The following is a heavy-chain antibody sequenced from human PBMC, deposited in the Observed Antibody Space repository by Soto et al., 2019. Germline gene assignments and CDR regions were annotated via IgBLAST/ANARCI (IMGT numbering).Heavy chain of an antibody. V-gene: IGHV3-9*01. D-gene: IGHD6-19*01. CDR1: GFTFDDYA. J-gene: IGHJ4*02. CDR2: ISWNSGSI. CDR3: AKDKTLSGWYAFDY. Sequence: EVQLVESGGGLVQPGRSLRLSCAASGFTFDDYAMHWVRQAPGKGLEWVSGISWNSGSIGYADSLKGRFTISRDNAKNSLYLQMNSLRAEDTALYYCAKDKTLSGWYAFDYWGQGTLVTVSS.